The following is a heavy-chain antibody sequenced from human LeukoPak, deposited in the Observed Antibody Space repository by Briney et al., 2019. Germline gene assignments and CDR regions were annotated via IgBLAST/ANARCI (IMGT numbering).Heavy chain of an antibody. CDR3: ARGRVQDFWSGYLIYYYHGMDV. J-gene: IGHJ6*02. D-gene: IGHD3-3*01. V-gene: IGHV4-59*12. CDR2: IHNIGST. CDR1: GDSISYYY. Sequence: PSETLSLTCTVSGDSISYYYWTWIRQPPGKGLEWIGYIHNIGSTNYNPSLKSRVTISVDTSKNQFSLKLSSVTAADTAVYYCARGRVQDFWSGYLIYYYHGMDVWGQGTTVTVSS.